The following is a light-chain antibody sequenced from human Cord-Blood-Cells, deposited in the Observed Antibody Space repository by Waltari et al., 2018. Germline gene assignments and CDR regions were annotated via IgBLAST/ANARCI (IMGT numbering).Light chain of an antibody. Sequence: DIQLTQSPSFLSASVGDRVTITCRASQGISSYLACYQQKPGKAPKLLIYAASTLQSGVPSRFSGSGSGTEFTLTISSLQPEDFATYYCQQLNSYPSLTFGQGTRLEIK. CDR2: AAS. J-gene: IGKJ5*01. CDR1: QGISSY. CDR3: QQLNSYPSLT. V-gene: IGKV1-9*01.